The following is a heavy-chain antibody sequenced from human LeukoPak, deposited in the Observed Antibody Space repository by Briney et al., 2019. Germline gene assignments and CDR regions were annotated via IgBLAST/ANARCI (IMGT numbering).Heavy chain of an antibody. CDR1: GFPFGSYD. CDR2: SPFDGPSK. J-gene: IGHJ4*02. CDR3: ARGGAPFDY. V-gene: IGHV3-30*14. D-gene: IGHD1-26*01. Sequence: RTGGSLRLSCAASGFPFGSYDMHWVRQAPGKGLEWVAVSPFDGPSKYNSDSVKGRFTISRDTSKSTLYLQMNSLTTADTAVYYCARGGAPFDYWGQGTQVAVSA.